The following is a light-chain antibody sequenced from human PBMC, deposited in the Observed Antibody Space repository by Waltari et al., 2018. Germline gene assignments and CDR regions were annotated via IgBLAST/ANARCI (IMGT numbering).Light chain of an antibody. V-gene: IGKV1-39*01. CDR1: QRISSY. CDR2: PSS. CDR3: QQSYSTWT. Sequence: DIQMTQSPSSLSASVGDRVTITCRASQRISSYLNWNQQKPGKAPKLLIYPSSSVQSGVPSRFSGSGSGTDFTLTISSLQPEDFATYYCQQSYSTWTFGQGTKVEIK. J-gene: IGKJ1*01.